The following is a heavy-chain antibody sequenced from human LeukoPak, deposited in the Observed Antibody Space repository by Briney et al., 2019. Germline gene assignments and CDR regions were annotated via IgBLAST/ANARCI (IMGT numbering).Heavy chain of an antibody. J-gene: IGHJ4*02. CDR1: GFTFSSYD. D-gene: IGHD3-22*01. CDR2: ISRLSSTI. CDR3: ARHRDSSGTDY. Sequence: PGGSLRLSCAASGFTFSSYDTNWVRQAPGKGLEWVSYISRLSSTIYSADSVKGRFTISRDNAKNSLFLQMNSLRAEDTAVYYCARHRDSSGTDYWGQGTLVTVSS. V-gene: IGHV3-48*01.